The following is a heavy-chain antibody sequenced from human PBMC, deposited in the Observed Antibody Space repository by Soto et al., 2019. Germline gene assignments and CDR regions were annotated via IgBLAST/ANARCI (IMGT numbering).Heavy chain of an antibody. Sequence: PAETLSLTCTFSGGTISSWYWSWLRQPPGKRLEWSGYIYYSGSTNCNPSLKSRVTISVDTSKNHFSLKLSSVTAADTAVYYCARRYGSAIDYWGQGTLVTVSS. CDR1: GGTISSWY. J-gene: IGHJ4*02. V-gene: IGHV4-59*08. CDR2: IYYSGST. CDR3: ARRYGSAIDY. D-gene: IGHD1-26*01.